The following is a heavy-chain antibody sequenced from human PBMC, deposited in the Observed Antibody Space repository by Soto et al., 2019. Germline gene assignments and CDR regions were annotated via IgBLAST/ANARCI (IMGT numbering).Heavy chain of an antibody. CDR2: INHSGST. Sequence: PSETLSLTCAVYSGSFSGYWSWIRQPPGKGLDWIGEINHSGSTNYNPSLMSRVTISVDTPKNQFSLKLNSVTAADTAVYYCARYGSGSKSGTFDSWSQGTLVTVSS. V-gene: IGHV4-34*01. J-gene: IGHJ4*02. CDR3: ARYGSGSKSGTFDS. D-gene: IGHD3-10*01. CDR1: SGSFSGY.